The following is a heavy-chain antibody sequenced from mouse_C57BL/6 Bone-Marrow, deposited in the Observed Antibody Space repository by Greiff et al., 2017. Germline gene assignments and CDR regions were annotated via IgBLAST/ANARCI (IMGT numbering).Heavy chain of an antibody. CDR1: GYTFTSYG. J-gene: IGHJ2*01. CDR2: IYPRSGNT. CDR3: AREEKGDYYGSSYDFDY. D-gene: IGHD1-1*01. Sequence: VKLMESGAELARPGASVKLSCKASGYTFTSYGISWVKQRTGQGLEWIGEIYPRSGNTYYNEKFKGKATLTADKSSSTAYMELRSLTSEDSAVYFCAREEKGDYYGSSYDFDYWGQGTTLTVSS. V-gene: IGHV1-81*01.